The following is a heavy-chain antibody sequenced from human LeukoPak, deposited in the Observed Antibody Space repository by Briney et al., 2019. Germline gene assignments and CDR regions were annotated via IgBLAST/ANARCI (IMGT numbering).Heavy chain of an antibody. Sequence: SETLSLTCTVFGGSISSYYWSWIRQPAGKGLEWIGRIYSSGSTNYNPSLKSRVTMSVDTSKNQISLKLSSVTAADTAVYYCARSTPELHVYWGQGTLVTVSS. CDR3: ARSTPELHVY. D-gene: IGHD1-26*01. J-gene: IGHJ4*02. V-gene: IGHV4-4*07. CDR1: GGSISSYY. CDR2: IYSSGST.